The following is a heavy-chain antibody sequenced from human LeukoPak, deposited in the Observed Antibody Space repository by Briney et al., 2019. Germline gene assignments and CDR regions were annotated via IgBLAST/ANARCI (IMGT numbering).Heavy chain of an antibody. CDR3: AKVKEEHQRAYYFDY. J-gene: IGHJ4*02. CDR1: GFSFSNYA. V-gene: IGHV3-23*01. Sequence: GGSLRLSCAASGFSFSNYAMSWVRQAPGKGLEWVSGISGSGGSTYYADSVKGQFTISRDNSKNTLYLQLNSLRAEDTALYYCAKVKEEHQRAYYFDYWGQGTLVTVSS. D-gene: IGHD1-26*01. CDR2: ISGSGGST.